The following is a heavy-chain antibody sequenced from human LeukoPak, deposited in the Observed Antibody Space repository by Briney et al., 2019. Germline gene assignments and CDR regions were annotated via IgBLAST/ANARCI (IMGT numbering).Heavy chain of an antibody. J-gene: IGHJ6*04. D-gene: IGHD3-3*01. CDR2: IYHSGST. V-gene: IGHV4-30-2*01. Sequence: PSETLSLTCTVSGGSISSGGYYWSWIRQPPGKGLEWIGYIYHSGSTYYNPSLKSRVTISVDRSKNQFSLKLSSVTAADTAVYYCARDGVRLPPYYDFWSGYPPGPGVSVWGKGTTVTVSS. CDR1: GGSISSGGYY. CDR3: ARDGVRLPPYYDFWSGYPPGPGVSV.